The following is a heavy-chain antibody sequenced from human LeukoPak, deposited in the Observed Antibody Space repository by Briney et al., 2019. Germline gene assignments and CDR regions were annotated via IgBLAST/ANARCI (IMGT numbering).Heavy chain of an antibody. V-gene: IGHV3-23*01. CDR1: GFTFSSYA. Sequence: SGGSLRLSCAPSGFTFSSYAINWVRQAPGRGLEWVSPVSGSGDSTYYADSVKGRFTLSRDNSKNTLYLQMNSLRAEDTAVYYCAKGPLSGSNFYFDYWGQGALVTVSS. CDR2: VSGSGDST. CDR3: AKGPLSGSNFYFDY. J-gene: IGHJ4*02. D-gene: IGHD1-26*01.